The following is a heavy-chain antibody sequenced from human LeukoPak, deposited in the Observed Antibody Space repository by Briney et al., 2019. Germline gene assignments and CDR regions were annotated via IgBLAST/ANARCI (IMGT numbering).Heavy chain of an antibody. J-gene: IGHJ5*02. Sequence: SETLSLTCTVSGGSITSYFYIWVRQPPGKGLEWIGYIYYSGNTNSNPSLKSRVTISLDTSKNQFSLKLSSVTAADTAVYYCATSNWFDPWGQGTLVTVSS. D-gene: IGHD3-16*01. CDR3: ATSNWFDP. CDR2: IYYSGNT. V-gene: IGHV4-59*12. CDR1: GGSITSYF.